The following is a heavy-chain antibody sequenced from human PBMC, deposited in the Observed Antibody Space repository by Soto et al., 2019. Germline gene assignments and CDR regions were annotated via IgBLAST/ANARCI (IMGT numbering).Heavy chain of an antibody. CDR2: ISNDAVHT. J-gene: IGHJ6*02. Sequence: EVQLVESGGGLVQPGGSLTLSCVASGFTFTTYCMHWVRQAPGKGLEYLSAISNDAVHTYYANSVKDRFTISRDNSKDTLYLHIGSLRPENMAVYYCARGHLPWDHHSYGMDVRGQGTTVTVSS. CDR1: GFTFTTYC. V-gene: IGHV3-64*01. CDR3: ARGHLPWDHHSYGMDV. D-gene: IGHD1-26*01.